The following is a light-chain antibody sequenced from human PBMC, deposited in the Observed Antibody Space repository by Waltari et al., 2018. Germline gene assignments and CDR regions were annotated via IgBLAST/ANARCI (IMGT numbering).Light chain of an antibody. Sequence: SCRASQIVSTDLAWYQQRPGQPPRLLIYDSSSRATGIPARFSGSGSETDFTLTISSLEPEDFAVYYCQQRYKWPLTFGGGSKVEI. CDR1: QIVSTD. V-gene: IGKV3-11*01. CDR2: DSS. J-gene: IGKJ4*01. CDR3: QQRYKWPLT.